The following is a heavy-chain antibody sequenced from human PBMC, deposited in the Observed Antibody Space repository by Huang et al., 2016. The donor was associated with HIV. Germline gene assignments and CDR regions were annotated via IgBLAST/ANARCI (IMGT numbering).Heavy chain of an antibody. CDR1: GYTFTSYG. Sequence: QVQLVQSGGEVKKPGASVKVSCKASGYTFTSYGISWVRQAPGKGLEWMGWRSAYNGKPNYAQKVQGRVTMTTDTSTSTAYVDLRSLRSDDTAMYYCARGPSIAARAEYLQHWGQGTLVTVSS. D-gene: IGHD6-6*01. V-gene: IGHV1-18*04. J-gene: IGHJ1*01. CDR2: RSAYNGKP. CDR3: ARGPSIAARAEYLQH.